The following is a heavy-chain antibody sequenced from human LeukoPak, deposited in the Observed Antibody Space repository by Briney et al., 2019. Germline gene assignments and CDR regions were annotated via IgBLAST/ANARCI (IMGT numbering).Heavy chain of an antibody. Sequence: GGSLRLSCAASGFTFSNYVMSWVRKAPGMGREWVSGISGSGGSTYYADSVKGRFTISRDISKNTLYLQMNSLRAEDTAVYYCARDPTTLAAREEYYFDYWGQGTLVTVSS. CDR3: ARDPTTLAAREEYYFDY. V-gene: IGHV3-23*01. J-gene: IGHJ4*02. CDR2: ISGSGGST. D-gene: IGHD6-6*01. CDR1: GFTFSNYV.